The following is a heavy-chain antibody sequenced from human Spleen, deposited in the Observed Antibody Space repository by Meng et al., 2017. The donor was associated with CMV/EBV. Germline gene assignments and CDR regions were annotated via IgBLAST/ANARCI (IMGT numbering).Heavy chain of an antibody. CDR1: GYTFTNYG. CDR2: IDIYNIKT. J-gene: IGHJ5*02. V-gene: IGHV1-18*01. Sequence: GKASGYTFTNYGIHWVRQAPGQGLEWMGWIDIYNIKTNYAQRFQGRVTMTTDTSTSAAYMEVRSLRSDDTALYYCARGRNYGWFDPWGQGTLVTVSS. CDR3: ARGRNYGWFDP. D-gene: IGHD3-10*01.